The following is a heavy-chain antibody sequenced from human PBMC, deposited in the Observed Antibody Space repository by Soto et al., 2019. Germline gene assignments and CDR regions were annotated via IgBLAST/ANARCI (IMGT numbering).Heavy chain of an antibody. V-gene: IGHV3-30*18. CDR2: ILYDGSKE. J-gene: IGHJ4*02. CDR1: GFSFNTYV. D-gene: IGHD2-21*01. CDR3: AKGLALMADH. Sequence: GGSLRLSCTDSGFSFNTYVMDWVRQAPGKGLEWVARILYDGSKEYYADPVKGRFTISRDNSENTLYLQMDRLRVEDTAVYFCAKGLALMADHWGQGTPVTVSS.